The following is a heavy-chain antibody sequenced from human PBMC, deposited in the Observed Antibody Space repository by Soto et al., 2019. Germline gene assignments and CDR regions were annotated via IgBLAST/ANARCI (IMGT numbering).Heavy chain of an antibody. CDR2: IGTAGDT. Sequence: GGSLRLSCAASGFTFSSYDMHWVRQATGKGLEWVSAIGTAGDTYYPGSVKGRFTISRENAKNSLYLQMNSLRAGDTAVYYCARGPVTPYYYYMDVWGKGTTVTVSS. J-gene: IGHJ6*03. V-gene: IGHV3-13*01. CDR3: ARGPVTPYYYYMDV. CDR1: GFTFSSYD. D-gene: IGHD4-17*01.